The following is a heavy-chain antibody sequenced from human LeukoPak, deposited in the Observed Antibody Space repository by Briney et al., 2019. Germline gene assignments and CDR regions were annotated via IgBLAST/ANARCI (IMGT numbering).Heavy chain of an antibody. D-gene: IGHD2-15*01. CDR2: IYYNGST. CDR1: GGSISSYY. J-gene: IGHJ4*02. CDR3: ARAPKPCSGGSCYFGFGYFDY. Sequence: SENLSLTCTVSGGSISSYYWSWIRQPPGKGVEWIGDIYYNGSTNYNPSLKSRGTISVDTSKNQFSLKLSSVTAADTAVYYCARAPKPCSGGSCYFGFGYFDYWGQGTLVTVSS. V-gene: IGHV4-59*01.